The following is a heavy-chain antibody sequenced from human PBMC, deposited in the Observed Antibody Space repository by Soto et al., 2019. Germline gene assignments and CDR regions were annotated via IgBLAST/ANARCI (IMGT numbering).Heavy chain of an antibody. J-gene: IGHJ4*02. Sequence: GWYPRLSCSASGFTFSNVWLSWVRQGPGKGLEWLGRIKSRTENETTDYASPARGRFIISRDDSKNMLYLQLNSLKSDDTGVYYCDTVSPHAPSWFHDCVQG. CDR2: IKSRTENETT. D-gene: IGHD2-2*01. CDR3: DTVSPHAPSWFHD. CDR1: GFTFSNVW. V-gene: IGHV3-15*01.